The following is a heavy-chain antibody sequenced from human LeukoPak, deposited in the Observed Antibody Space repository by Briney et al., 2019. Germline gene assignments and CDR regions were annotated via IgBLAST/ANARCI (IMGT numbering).Heavy chain of an antibody. CDR3: ARDAYCSSTSCKEYFDL. CDR2: ISSSSSYI. J-gene: IGHJ2*01. CDR1: GFTFSSYS. V-gene: IGHV3-21*01. Sequence: GGSLRLSCAASGFTFSSYSMNWVRQAPGKGLEWVSSISSSSSYIYYADSVKGRFTISRDNAKNSLYLQMNSLRAEDPAVYYCARDAYCSSTSCKEYFDLWGRGTLVTVSS. D-gene: IGHD2-2*01.